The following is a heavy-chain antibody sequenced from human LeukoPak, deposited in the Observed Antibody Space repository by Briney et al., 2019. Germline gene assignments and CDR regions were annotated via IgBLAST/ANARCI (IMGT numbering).Heavy chain of an antibody. V-gene: IGHV4-34*01. CDR2: INHSGST. J-gene: IGHJ6*03. D-gene: IGHD3-22*01. CDR1: GGSSSGYY. CDR3: ARHPQLVSSGYYYYYYMDV. Sequence: PSETLSLTCAVYGGSSSGYYWSWIRQPPGKGLEWIGEINHSGSTNYNPSLKSRVTISVDTSKNQFSLKLSSVTAADTAVYYCARHPQLVSSGYYYYYYMDVWGKGTTVTISS.